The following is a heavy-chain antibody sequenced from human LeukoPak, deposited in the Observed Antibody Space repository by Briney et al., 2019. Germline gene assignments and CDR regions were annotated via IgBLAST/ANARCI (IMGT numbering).Heavy chain of an antibody. Sequence: NTSETLSLTCTVSGGSISSSSYYWGWIRQPPGKGLEWIGSIYYSGSTYYNPSLKSRVTISVDTSKNQFSLRLSSVTAADTAVYYCASRDYYYYYGMDVWGQGTTVTVSS. CDR3: ASRDYYYYYGMDV. CDR1: GGSISSSSYY. V-gene: IGHV4-39*07. CDR2: IYYSGST. J-gene: IGHJ6*02.